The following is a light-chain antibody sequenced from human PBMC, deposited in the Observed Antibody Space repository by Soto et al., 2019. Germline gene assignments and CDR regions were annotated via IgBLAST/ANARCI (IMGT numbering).Light chain of an antibody. CDR1: SSNIGADYD. V-gene: IGLV1-40*01. J-gene: IGLJ7*01. Sequence: QSVLTQPPSVSEAPGQRVTISCTGSSSNIGADYDVHWYQQFPGTAPKLLIYANTNRPSGVPDRFSGSKSGTSASLAITGLQAEDEADYYCQSYDSSLSAFVFGTGTQLTVL. CDR2: ANT. CDR3: QSYDSSLSAFV.